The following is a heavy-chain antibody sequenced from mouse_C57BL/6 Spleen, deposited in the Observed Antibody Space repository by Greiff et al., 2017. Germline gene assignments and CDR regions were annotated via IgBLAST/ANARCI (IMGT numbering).Heavy chain of an antibody. CDR1: GYTFTSYW. J-gene: IGHJ4*01. CDR3: ARAQRNYAMDY. V-gene: IGHV1-61*01. CDR2: IYPSDSET. Sequence: QVQLQQSGVELVRPGSSVKLSCKASGYTFTSYWMDWVKQRPGQGLEWIGNIYPSDSETHYNQKFKDKATLTVDKSSSTAYMQLSSLTSEDSAVYYCARAQRNYAMDYWGQGTSVTVSS.